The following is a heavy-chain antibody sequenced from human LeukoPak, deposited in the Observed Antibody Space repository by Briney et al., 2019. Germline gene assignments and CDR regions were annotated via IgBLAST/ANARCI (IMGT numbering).Heavy chain of an antibody. V-gene: IGHV3-30-3*01. D-gene: IGHD4-17*01. CDR3: ARDLYGDGDY. CDR2: ISYDGSNK. Sequence: GRSLRLSCAASGFTFSSYAMHWVRQAPGKGLEWVAVISYDGSNKYYADSVKGRFTISRDNSKNTLYLQMNSLRAEGTAVYYCARDLYGDGDYWGQGTLVTVSS. CDR1: GFTFSSYA. J-gene: IGHJ4*02.